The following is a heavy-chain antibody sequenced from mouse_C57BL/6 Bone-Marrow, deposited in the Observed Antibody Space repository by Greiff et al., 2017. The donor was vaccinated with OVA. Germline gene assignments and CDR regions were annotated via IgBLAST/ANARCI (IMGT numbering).Heavy chain of an antibody. CDR1: GYTFTEYT. J-gene: IGHJ4*01. V-gene: IGHV1-62-2*01. D-gene: IGHD2-3*01. CDR3: ARHEDEGWLGNYAMDY. CDR2: FYPGSGSI. Sequence: QVQLQQSGAELVEPGASVKLSCKASGYTFTEYTIHWVKQRSGQGLEWIGWFYPGSGSIKYNEKFKDKATLTADKSSSPVYMELSRLTSEDSAVYCGARHEDEGWLGNYAMDYWGQGTSVTVSS.